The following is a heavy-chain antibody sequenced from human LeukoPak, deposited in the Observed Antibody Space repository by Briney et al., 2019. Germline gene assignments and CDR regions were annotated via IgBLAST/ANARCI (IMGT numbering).Heavy chain of an antibody. V-gene: IGHV1-69*01. J-gene: IGHJ3*02. D-gene: IGHD4-17*01. CDR2: IIPILGTA. CDR1: GGTFSSYA. CDR3: ARGAGHDYGDYTDVEAFDI. Sequence: SVKVSCKASGGTFSSYAISWVRQAPGQGLEWMGGIIPILGTANYAQKFQGRVTITADESTSTAYMELSSLRSEDTAVYYCARGAGHDYGDYTDVEAFDIWGQGTMVTVSS.